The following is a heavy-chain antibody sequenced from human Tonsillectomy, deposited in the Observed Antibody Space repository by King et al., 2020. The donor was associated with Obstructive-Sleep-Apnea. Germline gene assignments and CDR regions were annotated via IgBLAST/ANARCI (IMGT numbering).Heavy chain of an antibody. Sequence: VQLVESGGGVVQPGRSLRLSCAASGFTFSSYSMHWVRQAPGKGLEWVAFISYDGNKKYYADSVKGRFTISRDNSKSALFLQMNSLRAEDTAVYYCAYFDSSGYYSYFDYWGQGTLVTVSS. D-gene: IGHD3-22*01. V-gene: IGHV3-30-3*01. J-gene: IGHJ4*02. CDR2: ISYDGNKK. CDR1: GFTFSSYS. CDR3: AYFDSSGYYSYFDY.